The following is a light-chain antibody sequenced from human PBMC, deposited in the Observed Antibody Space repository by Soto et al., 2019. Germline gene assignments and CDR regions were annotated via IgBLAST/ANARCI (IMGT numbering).Light chain of an antibody. CDR2: DVS. J-gene: IGLJ1*01. V-gene: IGLV2-14*01. CDR3: SSYTSSSTFYV. Sequence: QPMLTQPASVSGSPGQSITISCTGTSRDVGGYKYVSWYQQHPGKAPKLMIYDVSNRPSGVSNRFSGSKTGNTASLTISGLQAEDEADYYCSSYTSSSTFYVFGTGTKVTV. CDR1: SRDVGGYKY.